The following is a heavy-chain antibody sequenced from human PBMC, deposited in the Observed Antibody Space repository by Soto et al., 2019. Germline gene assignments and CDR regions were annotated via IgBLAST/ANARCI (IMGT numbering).Heavy chain of an antibody. CDR1: GGSISSYY. V-gene: IGHV4-59*01. Sequence: SETLSLTCTVSGGSISSYYLSWIRQPPGKGLEWIGYIYYSGSTNYNPSLKSRVTISVDTSKNQFSLKLSSVTAADTAVYYCARGLITMVRGFGNYYYYGMDVWGQGTTVTVSS. CDR2: IYYSGST. CDR3: ARGLITMVRGFGNYYYYGMDV. D-gene: IGHD3-10*01. J-gene: IGHJ6*02.